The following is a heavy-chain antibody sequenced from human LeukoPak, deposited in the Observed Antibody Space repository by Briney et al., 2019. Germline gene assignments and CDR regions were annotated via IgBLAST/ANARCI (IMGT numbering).Heavy chain of an antibody. CDR1: GVSISSYY. CDR3: ARDVVVVVAAVSNWFDP. D-gene: IGHD2-15*01. V-gene: IGHV4-4*07. CDR2: IYTSGST. Sequence: KPSETLSLTGTVPGVSISSYYWSWIRQPAGKGLNWIGRIYTSGSTNYNPSLKSRVTMSVDTSKNQFSLKLSSVTAADTAVYYCARDVVVVVAAVSNWFDPWGQGTLVTVSS. J-gene: IGHJ5*02.